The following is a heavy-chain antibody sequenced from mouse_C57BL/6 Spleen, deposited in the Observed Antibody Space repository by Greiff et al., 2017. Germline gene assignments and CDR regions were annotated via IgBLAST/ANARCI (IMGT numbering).Heavy chain of an antibody. D-gene: IGHD4-1*01. Sequence: VMLVESGAELVKPGASVKISCKASGYAFSSYWMNWVKQRPGKGLEWIGQIYPGDGDTNYNGKFKGKATLTADKSSSTAYMQLSSLTSEDSAVYFCAKTGPYYFDYWGQGTTLTVSS. V-gene: IGHV1-80*01. CDR2: IYPGDGDT. J-gene: IGHJ2*01. CDR3: AKTGPYYFDY. CDR1: GYAFSSYW.